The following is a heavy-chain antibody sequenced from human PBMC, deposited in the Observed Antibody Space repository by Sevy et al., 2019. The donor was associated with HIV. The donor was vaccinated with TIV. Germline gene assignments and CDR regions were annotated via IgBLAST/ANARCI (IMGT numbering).Heavy chain of an antibody. CDR1: SGSISSGDYY. D-gene: IGHD3-16*01. CDR3: ARERGNPHYFDY. J-gene: IGHJ4*02. CDR2: IYYSGST. Sequence: SETLYLTCTVSSGSISSGDYYWSWIRQPPGKGLEWIGYIYYSGSTYYNPSLKSRVTISVDTSKNQFSLKLSSVTAADTAVYYCARERGNPHYFDYWGQGTLVTVSS. V-gene: IGHV4-30-4*01.